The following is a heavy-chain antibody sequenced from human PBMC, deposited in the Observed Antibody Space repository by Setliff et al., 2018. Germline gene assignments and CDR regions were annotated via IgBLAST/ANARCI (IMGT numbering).Heavy chain of an antibody. CDR3: ASQMGTSETYPK. CDR2: INTNTGNP. Sequence: ASVKVSCKAFGYTFAKYGTSWVRQAPGQGLEWMGWINTNTGNPTYAQGFTGRFVFSLDTSVSTTYLQISSLKAEDTAVYYCASQMGTSETYPKWGQGTPVTVSS. J-gene: IGHJ4*02. CDR1: GYTFAKYG. V-gene: IGHV7-4-1*02. D-gene: IGHD1-26*01.